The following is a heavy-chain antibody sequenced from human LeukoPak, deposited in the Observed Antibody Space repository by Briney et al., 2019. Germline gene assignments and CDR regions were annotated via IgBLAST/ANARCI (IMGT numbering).Heavy chain of an antibody. CDR2: IFNSGRT. J-gene: IGHJ4*02. V-gene: IGHV4-59*11. CDR1: GGSLSRHY. CDR3: ARDLGSGEYDF. Sequence: SETLFLTCSVSGGSLSRHYWTWIRQPPGKGLEWIGDIFNSGRTNFNPFLKSRLTLSIDTSKNQFSLRLSSVTAADTAMYFCARDLGSGEYDFWGQGTLVTVSS. D-gene: IGHD3-10*01.